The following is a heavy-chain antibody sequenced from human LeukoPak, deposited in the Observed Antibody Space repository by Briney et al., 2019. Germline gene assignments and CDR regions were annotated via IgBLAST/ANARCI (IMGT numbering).Heavy chain of an antibody. J-gene: IGHJ4*02. CDR2: ITSSST. Sequence: GGSLRLSCAASGFTLSTYNTHWVRQAPGKGLEWVSSITSSSTYYADSVKGRFTISRDNANNSLYLQMNSLSAEDTAVYFCSRDHVAVPGGDYWGQGTLVTVSS. D-gene: IGHD6-19*01. CDR3: SRDHVAVPGGDY. CDR1: GFTLSTYN. V-gene: IGHV3-21*01.